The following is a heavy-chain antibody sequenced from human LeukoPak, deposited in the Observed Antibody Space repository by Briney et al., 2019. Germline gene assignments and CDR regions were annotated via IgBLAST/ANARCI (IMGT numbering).Heavy chain of an antibody. V-gene: IGHV3-7*01. CDR1: GFTFSSYW. Sequence: GGSLRLSCAASGFTFSSYWMSWVRQAPGKGLEWVANIKQDGSEKYYVDSVEGRFTISRNNAKNSLYLQMNSLRAEDTAVYYCATVHCTTTNCFRRFDYWGQGTLVTVSS. CDR3: ATVHCTTTNCFRRFDY. J-gene: IGHJ4*02. CDR2: IKQDGSEK. D-gene: IGHD2-2*01.